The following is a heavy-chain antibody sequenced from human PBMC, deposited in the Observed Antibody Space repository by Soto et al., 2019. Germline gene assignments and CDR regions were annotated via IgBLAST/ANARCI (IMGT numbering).Heavy chain of an antibody. V-gene: IGHV3-9*01. J-gene: IGHJ6*02. CDR1: GFTFDDYA. D-gene: IGHD3-10*01. CDR3: AKEGGPSYSHYGMDV. Sequence: EVQLVESGGGLAQPGRSLRLSCAASGFTFDDYAMHWVRQAPGKGLEWVSGISWNSQTIGYADSVKGRFTISRDNAKNSLYLQMNSLRPEDTGFYYCAKEGGPSYSHYGMDVWGQGTTVTVSS. CDR2: ISWNSQTI.